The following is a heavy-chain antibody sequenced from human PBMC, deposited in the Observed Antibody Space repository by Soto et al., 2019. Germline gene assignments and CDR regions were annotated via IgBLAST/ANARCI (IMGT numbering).Heavy chain of an antibody. CDR2: IYPGDSDT. D-gene: IGHD3-9*01. V-gene: IGHV5-51*01. CDR1: GYSFTSYW. CDR3: ARVGGFDWLLYDAFDI. Sequence: GESLKISCKGSGYSFTSYWIGWVRQMPGKGLEWMGIIYPGDSDTRYSPSFQGQVTISADKSISTAYLQWSSLEASDTAVYYCARVGGFDWLLYDAFDIWGQGTMDTVSS. J-gene: IGHJ3*02.